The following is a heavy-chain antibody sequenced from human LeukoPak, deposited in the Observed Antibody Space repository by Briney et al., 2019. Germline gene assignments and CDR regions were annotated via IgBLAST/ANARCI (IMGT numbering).Heavy chain of an antibody. V-gene: IGHV4-4*07. CDR2: VYTSGST. D-gene: IGHD3-22*01. CDR3: PRVDYYNSNGYYNHDAFVI. CDR1: GGSISTYY. Sequence: SETLSLTCTVSGGSISTYYWSWIRQPAGQGLEWIGRVYTSGSTNYNPSLKSRVTMSVDKSTNQFSLKLNLVTVAAAAVYYCPRVDYYNSNGYYNHDAFVIWGERTMVTLSS. J-gene: IGHJ3*02.